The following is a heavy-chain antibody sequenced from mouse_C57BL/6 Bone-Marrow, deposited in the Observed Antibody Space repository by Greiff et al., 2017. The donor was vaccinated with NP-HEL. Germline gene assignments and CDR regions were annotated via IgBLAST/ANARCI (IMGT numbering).Heavy chain of an antibody. CDR1: GYTFTSYW. D-gene: IGHD1-1*01. CDR2: IDPSDSYT. Sequence: QVQLQQPGAELVMPGASVKLSCKASGYTFTSYWMHWVKQRPGQGLEWIGEIDPSDSYTNYNQKFKGKSTLTVDKSSSTAYMQLSSLTSEDSAVYYCARNLPYDYGSSSFAYWGQGTLVTVSA. CDR3: ARNLPYDYGSSSFAY. V-gene: IGHV1-69*01. J-gene: IGHJ3*01.